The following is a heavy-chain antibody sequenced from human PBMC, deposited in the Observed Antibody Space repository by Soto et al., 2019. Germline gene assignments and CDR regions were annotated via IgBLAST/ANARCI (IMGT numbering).Heavy chain of an antibody. Sequence: GASVKVSCKASGYTFTSYAMHWVRQAPGQRLEWMGWINAGNGNTKYSQKFQGRVTITRDTSASTAYMELSSLRSEDTAVYYCARDRVLLWFGELSCYYYYGMDVWGQGTTVTVSS. D-gene: IGHD3-10*01. CDR2: INAGNGNT. CDR1: GYTFTSYA. CDR3: ARDRVLLWFGELSCYYYYGMDV. V-gene: IGHV1-3*01. J-gene: IGHJ6*02.